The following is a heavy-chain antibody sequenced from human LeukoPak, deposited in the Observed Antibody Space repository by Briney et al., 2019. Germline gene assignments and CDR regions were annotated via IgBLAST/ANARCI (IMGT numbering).Heavy chain of an antibody. Sequence: PGGSLRPSCVASGFTFSSYSMNWVRQAPGKGLEWVSSISSSSSYIYYADSVKGRFTISRDNAKNSLYLQMNSLRAEDTAVYYCARVATFGVVIGFDYWGQGTLVTVSS. J-gene: IGHJ4*02. CDR1: GFTFSSYS. D-gene: IGHD3-3*01. CDR3: ARVATFGVVIGFDY. V-gene: IGHV3-21*01. CDR2: ISSSSSYI.